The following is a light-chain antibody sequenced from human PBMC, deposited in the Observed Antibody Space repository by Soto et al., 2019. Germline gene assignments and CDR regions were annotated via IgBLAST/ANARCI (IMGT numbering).Light chain of an antibody. CDR1: SSNIGVNP. CDR2: TNN. Sequence: QSVLTQPPSASGTPGQRVTISCSGSSSNIGVNPVNWYQQIPGTAPKLLIYTNNQRPSGVPDRFSGSKSGTSASLAICGLQAGEEAIYYCASWDANVDCPEFGGGTKLTVL. J-gene: IGLJ2*01. V-gene: IGLV1-44*01. CDR3: ASWDANVDCPE.